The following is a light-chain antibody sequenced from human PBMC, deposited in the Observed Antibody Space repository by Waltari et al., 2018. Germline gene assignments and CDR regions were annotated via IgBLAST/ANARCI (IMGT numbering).Light chain of an antibody. V-gene: IGKV4-1*01. CDR2: WAS. CDR1: QSVLYSSNNKNY. Sequence: DIVMTQSPDSLAVSLGERATINCKSSQSVLYSSNNKNYLAWYQKKPGQPPKLLIYWASTRESGVTDRFSGSVSGTEFTLTISSLQAEDVAVYYCQHSYSPPWTFGQGTKVEIK. J-gene: IGKJ1*01. CDR3: QHSYSPPWT.